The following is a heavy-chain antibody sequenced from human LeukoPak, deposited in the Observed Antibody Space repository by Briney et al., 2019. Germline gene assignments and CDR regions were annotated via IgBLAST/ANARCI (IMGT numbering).Heavy chain of an antibody. Sequence: SETLSLTCTVSGGSISSYYWSWIRQPPGKGLEWIGYIYYSGSTNYNPSLKSRVTISVDTSKNQFSLKLSSVTAADTAVYYCARERNYYGSGSYYESAFDIWGQGTMVTVSS. V-gene: IGHV4-59*01. J-gene: IGHJ3*02. D-gene: IGHD3-10*01. CDR1: GGSISSYY. CDR3: ARERNYYGSGSYYESAFDI. CDR2: IYYSGST.